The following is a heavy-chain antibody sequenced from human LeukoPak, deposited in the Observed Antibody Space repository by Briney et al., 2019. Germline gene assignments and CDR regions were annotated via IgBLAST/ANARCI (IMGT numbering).Heavy chain of an antibody. CDR3: ARRGGSSSRRSPIDY. J-gene: IGHJ4*02. D-gene: IGHD6-6*01. CDR1: GFTFSDYW. V-gene: IGHV3-7*01. Sequence: DPGGSLRLSCTASGFTFSDYWMTWVRQAPGKGPEWVANIKQDGSQRYYVDSVRGRFTISRDNAKNSIFLQMNGLRAEDTAVYYCARRGGSSSRRSPIDYWGQGTLVTVSS. CDR2: IKQDGSQR.